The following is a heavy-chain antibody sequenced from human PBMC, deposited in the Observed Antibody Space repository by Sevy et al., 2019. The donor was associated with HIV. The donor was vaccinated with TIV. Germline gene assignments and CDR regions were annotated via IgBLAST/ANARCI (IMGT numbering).Heavy chain of an antibody. V-gene: IGHV3-53*01. D-gene: IGHD1-26*01. Sequence: GGSLRLSCAASGFTVSSNYMSWVRQAPGKGLEWVSVIYSGGSTYYADSVKGRFTIFRDNSKNTLYLQMNSLRAEDTAVYYCARGLGATPYYFDYWGQGTLVTVSS. J-gene: IGHJ4*02. CDR3: ARGLGATPYYFDY. CDR2: IYSGGST. CDR1: GFTVSSNY.